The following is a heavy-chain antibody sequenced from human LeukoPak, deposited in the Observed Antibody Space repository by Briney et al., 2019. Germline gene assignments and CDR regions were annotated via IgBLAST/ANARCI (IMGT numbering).Heavy chain of an antibody. V-gene: IGHV1-2*06. CDR1: GYTFTGYY. Sequence: GASVKVSCKASGYTFTGYYMHWVRQAPGQGLEWMGRINPSSGGTNYTQKFQGRVTMTRDTSINTAYMELSRLRSDDTAVYYCATDSSGYYVGYWGQGTLVTVSS. CDR2: INPSSGGT. J-gene: IGHJ4*02. D-gene: IGHD3-22*01. CDR3: ATDSSGYYVGY.